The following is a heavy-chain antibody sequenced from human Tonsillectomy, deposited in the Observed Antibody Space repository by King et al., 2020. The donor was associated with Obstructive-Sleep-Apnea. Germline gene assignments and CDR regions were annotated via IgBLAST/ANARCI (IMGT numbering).Heavy chain of an antibody. CDR2: IHHDGST. J-gene: IGHJ6*02. V-gene: IGHV4-4*02. CDR1: GASISSRNW. D-gene: IGHD3-16*02. Sequence: VQLQESGPGLVKPSGTLSLTCAVSGASISSRNWWSWVRQSPGKGLEWIGEIHHDGSTKYKTSLKSRVTISVDKSKIHFSRKRTSVTAADTALYYCARDWGDYDNVWGRYRHTSHYYGMDFWGQGTTVTVSS. CDR3: ARDWGDYDNVWGRYRHTSHYYGMDF.